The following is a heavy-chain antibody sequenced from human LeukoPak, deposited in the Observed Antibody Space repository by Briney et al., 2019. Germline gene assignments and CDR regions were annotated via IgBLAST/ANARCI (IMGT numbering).Heavy chain of an antibody. J-gene: IGHJ4*02. D-gene: IGHD5-12*01. CDR1: GFTFSSFE. V-gene: IGHV3-48*03. Sequence: GGSLRLSCAASGFTFSSFEMNWVRQAPGKGLEWVSYISISGSTIYYADSVKGRFTSSRDNAKNSLYLQMNSLRAEDTAVYYCARDRSGYSGYDFFDYWGQGALVTVSS. CDR3: ARDRSGYSGYDFFDY. CDR2: ISISGSTI.